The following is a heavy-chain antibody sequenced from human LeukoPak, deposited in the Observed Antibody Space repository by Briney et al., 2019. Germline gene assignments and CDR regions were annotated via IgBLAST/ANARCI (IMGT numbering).Heavy chain of an antibody. CDR1: GFTFSSYA. CDR2: IKSSGGDT. Sequence: GGSLRLSCAASGFTFSSYAMSWVRQAPGKGLEWVSRIKSSGGDTYYIDSVKGRFTISRDDSRNTLYLQTNSLRAEDTAVYYCARDYRSGNYLPLGYWGQGTLVTVSS. D-gene: IGHD3-10*01. J-gene: IGHJ4*02. V-gene: IGHV3-23*01. CDR3: ARDYRSGNYLPLGY.